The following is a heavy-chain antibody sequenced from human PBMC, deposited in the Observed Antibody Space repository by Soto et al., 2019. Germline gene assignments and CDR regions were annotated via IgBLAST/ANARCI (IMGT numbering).Heavy chain of an antibody. J-gene: IGHJ6*02. V-gene: IGHV4-4*07. Sequence: NPSETLSLTCTVSGGSISSYYWSWIRQPAGKGLEWIGRIYTSGSTNYNPSLKSRVTMSVDTSKNQFSLKLSSVTAADTAVYYCASSPLGDFWSGSSYYYYGMDVWGQGTTVTVSS. CDR2: IYTSGST. CDR3: ASSPLGDFWSGSSYYYYGMDV. CDR1: GGSISSYY. D-gene: IGHD3-3*01.